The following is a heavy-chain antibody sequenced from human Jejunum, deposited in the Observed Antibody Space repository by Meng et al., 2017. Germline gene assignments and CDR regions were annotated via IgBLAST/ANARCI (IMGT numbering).Heavy chain of an antibody. CDR2: INSDGSYT. J-gene: IGHJ5*02. Sequence: GESLKISCAASGFTFSNYQVHWVRQVPGKGLLWVSYINSDGSYTYNADSVKGRFTDSRDNAKNMAYLQMNNLGPEDSTLYYCTTTPTSGSKHQDPWGQGTLVTVSS. D-gene: IGHD1-26*01. CDR3: TTTPTSGSKHQDP. CDR1: GFTFSNYQ. V-gene: IGHV3-74*01.